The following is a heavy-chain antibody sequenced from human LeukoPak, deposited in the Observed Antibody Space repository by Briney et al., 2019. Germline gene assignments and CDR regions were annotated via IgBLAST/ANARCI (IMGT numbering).Heavy chain of an antibody. J-gene: IGHJ4*02. CDR2: IKQDGSEK. Sequence: GGSLRLSCAASGFTFSSYWMSWVRQAPGKGLEWVANIKQDGSEKYHVDSVKGRFTISRDNAKNSLYLQMDSLRGEDTAFYYCAKDNRRHYTSGPNPDSLHWGQGALVTVSS. V-gene: IGHV3-7*03. D-gene: IGHD6-19*01. CDR3: AKDNRRHYTSGPNPDSLH. CDR1: GFTFSSYW.